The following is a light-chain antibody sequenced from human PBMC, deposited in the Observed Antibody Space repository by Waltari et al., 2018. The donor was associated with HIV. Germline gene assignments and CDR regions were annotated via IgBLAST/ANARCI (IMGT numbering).Light chain of an antibody. V-gene: IGKV1-12*01. CDR2: AAS. CDR3: QQTSSFPLT. Sequence: DIQMTQSPSSVSASVGDIVTITCRASQSIGRSLVWYQQTPGKAPKLLIYAASTLQGGVPSRFSGSGSGTSFTLTISSLQPEDFATYYCQQTSSFPLTFGGGTTVEIK. CDR1: QSIGRS. J-gene: IGKJ4*01.